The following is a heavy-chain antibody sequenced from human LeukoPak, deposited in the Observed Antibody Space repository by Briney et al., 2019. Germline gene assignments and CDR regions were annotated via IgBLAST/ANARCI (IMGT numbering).Heavy chain of an antibody. CDR2: IYSGGST. CDR3: ARDRVVAATLYYYYYMDV. CDR1: GFTVSSNY. V-gene: IGHV3-66*01. J-gene: IGHJ6*03. D-gene: IGHD2-15*01. Sequence: PGGSLRLSCAVSGFTVSSNYMSWVRQAPGKGPEWVSIIYSGGSTYHADSVKGRFTISRDNAKNSLYLQMNSLRAEDTAVYYCARDRVVAATLYYYYYMDVWGKGTTVTVSS.